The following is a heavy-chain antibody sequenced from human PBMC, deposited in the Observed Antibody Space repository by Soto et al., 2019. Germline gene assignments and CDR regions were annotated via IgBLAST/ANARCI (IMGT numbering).Heavy chain of an antibody. CDR2: INPSGGST. V-gene: IGHV1-46*01. D-gene: IGHD1-1*01. CDR1: GYTFTSYY. CDR3: ARDRMAMATTYYYYYYGMDV. Sequence: ASVKVSCKASGYTFTSYYMHCVRQAPGQGLEWMGIINPSGGSTSYAQKFQGRVTMTRDTSTSTVYMELSSLRSEDTAVYYCARDRMAMATTYYYYYYGMDVWGQGTTVTVSS. J-gene: IGHJ6*02.